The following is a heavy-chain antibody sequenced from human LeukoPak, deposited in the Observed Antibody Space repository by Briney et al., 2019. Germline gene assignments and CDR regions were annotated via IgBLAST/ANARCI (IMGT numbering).Heavy chain of an antibody. D-gene: IGHD5-24*01. Sequence: AASVKVSCKASGGTFSSYAISWVRQAPGQGLEWMGGIIPIFGTANYAQKFQGRVTITADKSTSTAYMELSSLRSEDTAVYYCARDVLGALSRDGYNPPDYWGQGTLVTVSS. CDR1: GGTFSSYA. CDR3: ARDVLGALSRDGYNPPDY. V-gene: IGHV1-69*06. J-gene: IGHJ4*02. CDR2: IIPIFGTA.